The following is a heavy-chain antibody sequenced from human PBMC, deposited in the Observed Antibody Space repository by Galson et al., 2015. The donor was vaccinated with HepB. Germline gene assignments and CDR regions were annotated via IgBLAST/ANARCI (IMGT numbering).Heavy chain of an antibody. D-gene: IGHD4-17*01. CDR1: GFTFDDYT. CDR2: ISWDGGST. CDR3: AKDMHGDYPHPHRYYGMDV. Sequence: SLRLSCAASGFTFDDYTMHWVRQAPGKGLEWVSLISWDGGSTYYADSVKGRFTISRDNSKNSLYLQMNSLRTEDTALYYCAKDMHGDYPHPHRYYGMDVWGQGTTVTVSS. J-gene: IGHJ6*02. V-gene: IGHV3-43*01.